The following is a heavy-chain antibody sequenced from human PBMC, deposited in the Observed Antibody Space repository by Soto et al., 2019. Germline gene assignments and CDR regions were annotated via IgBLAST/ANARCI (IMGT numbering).Heavy chain of an antibody. CDR2: LYSGGSS. J-gene: IGHJ4*02. D-gene: IGHD3-22*01. CDR1: GLTVSRNY. Sequence: EQLVESGGGLIQPGWSLRISCAFSGLTVSRNYMSWVRQAPGKGLDWVSVLYSGGSSSYAESVKGRFTISRDSSKNILFLQMHSLRPEDTAIYYCAHSSGHHYYFDSWGQGTLVTVSS. V-gene: IGHV3-53*01. CDR3: AHSSGHHYYFDS.